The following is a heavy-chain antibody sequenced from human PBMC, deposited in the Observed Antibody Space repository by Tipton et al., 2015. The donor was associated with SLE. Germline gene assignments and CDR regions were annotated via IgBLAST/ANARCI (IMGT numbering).Heavy chain of an antibody. J-gene: IGHJ1*01. CDR1: GYTFTSYG. Sequence: QLVQSGAEVKKPGASVKVSCKASGYTFTSYGISWVRQAPGQGLEWMGWISAYNGNTNYAQKLQGRVTITADESTSTAYMELSSLRSEDTAVYYCAKGGGAAAGNQYFQHWGQGTLVTVSS. D-gene: IGHD6-13*01. CDR3: AKGGGAAAGNQYFQH. CDR2: ISAYNGNT. V-gene: IGHV1-18*01.